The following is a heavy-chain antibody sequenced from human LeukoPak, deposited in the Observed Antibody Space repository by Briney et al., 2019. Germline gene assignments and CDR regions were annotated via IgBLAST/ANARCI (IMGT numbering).Heavy chain of an antibody. CDR1: GYSFSAYY. CDR2: IDPSSGT. Sequence: EASVKVSCKASGYSFSAYYMHWVRQAPGQGLEWMGWIDPSSGTSYAQKFQGRVTMTRDTSISTAHMELSRLTSDDTAVYYCTRGGRLEFDYWGQGPLVTVSS. CDR3: TRGGRLEFDY. D-gene: IGHD2-15*01. J-gene: IGHJ4*02. V-gene: IGHV1-2*02.